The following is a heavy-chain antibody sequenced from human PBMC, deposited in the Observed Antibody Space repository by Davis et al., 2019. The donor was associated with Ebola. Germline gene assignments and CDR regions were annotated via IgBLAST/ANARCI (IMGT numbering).Heavy chain of an antibody. CDR1: GFTFSSYG. Sequence: GESLKISCTASGFTFSSYGMHWVRQAPGKGLEWVAVISYDGSNKYYTDSVKGRFTISRDNSKNTLYLQMNSLRAEDTAVYYCAKDSRVLAFCGGHCFDYWGQGTLVTVS. CDR3: AKDSRVLAFCGGHCFDY. J-gene: IGHJ4*02. V-gene: IGHV3-30*18. CDR2: ISYDGSNK. D-gene: IGHD2-21*01.